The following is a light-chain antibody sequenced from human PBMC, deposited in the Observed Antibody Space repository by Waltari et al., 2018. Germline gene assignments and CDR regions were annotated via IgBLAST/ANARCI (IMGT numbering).Light chain of an antibody. CDR2: GKN. CDR1: SLRSYY. CDR3: NSRDSSGNHLV. J-gene: IGLJ3*02. Sequence: SSELTQDPAVSVALGQTVRITCQGDSLRSYYASWYQQKPGQAPVLVIYGKNNRPSGIPDAFSGSSSGNTASLTITGAQGEDAADYDCNSRDSSGNHLVFGGGTKRTVL. V-gene: IGLV3-19*01.